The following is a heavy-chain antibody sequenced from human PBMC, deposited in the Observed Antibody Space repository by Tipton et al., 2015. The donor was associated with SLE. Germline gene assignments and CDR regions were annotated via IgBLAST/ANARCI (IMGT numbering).Heavy chain of an antibody. CDR3: ARDCSTTSCYFRYGSGPDAFDI. CDR2: IYYSGGT. V-gene: IGHV4-30-4*01. Sequence: TLSLTCTVSGGSISSGDYHWSWIRQPPGKGLEWIGYIYYSGGTYYNPSLKSRVTISVDTSKNQFSLKLSSVTAADTAVYYCARDCSTTSCYFRYGSGPDAFDIWGQGTMVTVSS. D-gene: IGHD2-2*01. CDR1: GGSISSGDYH. J-gene: IGHJ3*02.